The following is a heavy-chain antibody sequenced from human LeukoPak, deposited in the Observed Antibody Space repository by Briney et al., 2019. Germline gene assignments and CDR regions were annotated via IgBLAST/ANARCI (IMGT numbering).Heavy chain of an antibody. Sequence: GGSLRLSCAASGFTFSSYTMNWVRQAPGKGLEWVSYISHNSRTMHYADSVKGRLTISRDDAKNSLFLQMNSLRDEDTAVYYCARGSGWYPHFDYWGQGTLVTVSS. CDR2: ISHNSRTM. CDR1: GFTFSSYT. CDR3: ARGSGWYPHFDY. V-gene: IGHV3-48*02. D-gene: IGHD6-19*01. J-gene: IGHJ4*02.